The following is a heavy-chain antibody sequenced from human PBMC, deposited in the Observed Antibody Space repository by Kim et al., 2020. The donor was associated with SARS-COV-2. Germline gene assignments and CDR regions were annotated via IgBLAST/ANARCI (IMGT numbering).Heavy chain of an antibody. Sequence: GGSLRLSCAASGFTFSSYGMHWVRQAPGKGLEWVAVIWYDGSNKYYADSVKGRFTISRDNSKNTLYLQMNSLRAEDTAVYYCAKCQFNYYDSSGSVLGAFDILGQGTMVTVSS. J-gene: IGHJ3*02. V-gene: IGHV3-33*06. CDR3: AKCQFNYYDSSGSVLGAFDI. D-gene: IGHD3-22*01. CDR1: GFTFSSYG. CDR2: IWYDGSNK.